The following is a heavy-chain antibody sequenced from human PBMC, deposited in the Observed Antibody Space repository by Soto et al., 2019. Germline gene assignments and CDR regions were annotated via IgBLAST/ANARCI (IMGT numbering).Heavy chain of an antibody. Sequence: QVQLVQSGAEVKKPGSSVKVSCKASGGTFSSYAISWVRQAPGQGLEWMGGIIPIFGTANYAQKFQGRVTITADESTSTAYMELSSLRSEDTAVYYCARCQSPIYYYDSSGTDDAFDIWGQGTMVTVSS. CDR3: ARCQSPIYYYDSSGTDDAFDI. D-gene: IGHD3-22*01. CDR2: IIPIFGTA. J-gene: IGHJ3*02. V-gene: IGHV1-69*01. CDR1: GGTFSSYA.